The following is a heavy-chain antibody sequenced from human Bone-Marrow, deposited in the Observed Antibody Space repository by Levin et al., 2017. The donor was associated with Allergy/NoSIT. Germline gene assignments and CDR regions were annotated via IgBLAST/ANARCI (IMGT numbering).Heavy chain of an antibody. V-gene: IGHV3-9*01. Sequence: GGSLRLSCAASGFTFHEYAMYWVRQAPGKGLEWVSAISWNNNNIAYADSMKGRFTISRDNARSSLYLQMNSLRPEDTAFYYCVKSRGLYFYGMDVWGQGTTVTVSS. CDR2: ISWNNNNI. D-gene: IGHD3-10*01. J-gene: IGHJ6*02. CDR3: VKSRGLYFYGMDV. CDR1: GFTFHEYA.